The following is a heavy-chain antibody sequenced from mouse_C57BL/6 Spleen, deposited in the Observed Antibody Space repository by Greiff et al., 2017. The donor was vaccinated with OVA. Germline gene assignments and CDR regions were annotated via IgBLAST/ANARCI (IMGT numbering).Heavy chain of an antibody. J-gene: IGHJ4*01. CDR2: IYPGSGST. Sequence: VQLQQPGAELVKPGASVKMSCKASGYTFTSYWITWVKQRPGQGLEWIGDIYPGSGSTNYNEKFKGKATLTVDTSSSTAYMQLSSLTSEDSAVYDCERVGDDGSSYAMDYWGQGTSVTVSS. V-gene: IGHV1-55*01. CDR3: ERVGDDGSSYAMDY. CDR1: GYTFTSYW. D-gene: IGHD1-1*01.